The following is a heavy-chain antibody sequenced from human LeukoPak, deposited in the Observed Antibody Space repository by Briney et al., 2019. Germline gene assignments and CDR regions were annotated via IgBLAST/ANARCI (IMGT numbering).Heavy chain of an antibody. J-gene: IGHJ4*02. CDR1: GFTFSSYS. CDR2: ISSSSSYI. D-gene: IGHD1-26*01. CDR3: ARGSEWELLSCDY. V-gene: IGHV3-21*06. Sequence: GGSLRLSCAASGFTFSSYSMNWVRQAPGKGLEWVSSISSSSSYIYYADSVKGRFTISRDNAKNTLYLQMNSLRAEDTAVYYCARGSEWELLSCDYWGQGTLVTVSS.